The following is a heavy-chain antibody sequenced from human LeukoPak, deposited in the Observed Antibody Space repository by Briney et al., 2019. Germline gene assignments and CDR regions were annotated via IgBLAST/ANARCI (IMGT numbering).Heavy chain of an antibody. D-gene: IGHD2-2*01. V-gene: IGHV4-39*02. CDR2: IYYSGST. CDR3: ARAYATRRLGNWFDP. Sequence: SETLSLTCTVSGGSISGSSYYWGWIRQPPGKGLEWIGSIYYSGSTYYNPSLKSRVTISVDTSKNQFSLKLNSVTATDTAVYYCARAYATRRLGNWFDPWGQGTLVTVSS. J-gene: IGHJ5*02. CDR1: GGSISGSSYY.